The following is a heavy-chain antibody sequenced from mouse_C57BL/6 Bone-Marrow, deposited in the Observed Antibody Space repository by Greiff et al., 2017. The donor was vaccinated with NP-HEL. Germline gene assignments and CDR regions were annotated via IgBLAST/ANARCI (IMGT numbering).Heavy chain of an antibody. V-gene: IGHV5-4*01. CDR1: GFTFSSYA. CDR3: ARDDYGSRGWYFDV. CDR2: ISDGGSYT. J-gene: IGHJ1*03. D-gene: IGHD1-1*01. Sequence: EVKVEESGGGLVKPGGSLKLSCAASGFTFSSYAMSWVRPTPEKRLEWVATISDGGSYTYYPANVKGRFTISRDNAKNNLYLQMSHLKSEDTAMYYCARDDYGSRGWYFDVWGTGTTVTVSS.